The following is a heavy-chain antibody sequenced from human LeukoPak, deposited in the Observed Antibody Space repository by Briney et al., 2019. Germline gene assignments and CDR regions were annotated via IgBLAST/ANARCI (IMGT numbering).Heavy chain of an antibody. D-gene: IGHD5-18*01. CDR1: GGSISSGGYY. V-gene: IGHV4-61*08. J-gene: IGHJ4*02. Sequence: SETLSLTCTVSGGSISSGGYYWSWIRQFPGKGLEWTGYIYNSGSTNYNPSLKSRVTISKDTSKNQFSLKLSSVTAADTAVYYCARVGAAMDNFDYWGQGTLVTVS. CDR3: ARVGAAMDNFDY. CDR2: IYNSGST.